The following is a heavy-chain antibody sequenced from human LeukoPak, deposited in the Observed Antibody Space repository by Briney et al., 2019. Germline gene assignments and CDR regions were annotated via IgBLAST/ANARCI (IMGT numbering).Heavy chain of an antibody. J-gene: IGHJ6*02. V-gene: IGHV3-23*01. D-gene: IGHD5-24*01. CDR2: ISGSGGST. CDR1: GFTFSSYA. Sequence: GGSLRLSCAASGFTFSSYAMSWVRQAPGRGLEWVSAISGSGGSTYYADSVKGRFTISRDNSKNTLYLQMNSLRAEDTAVYYCAKDGSIEMATNYYYYYGMDVWGQGTTVTVSS. CDR3: AKDGSIEMATNYYYYYGMDV.